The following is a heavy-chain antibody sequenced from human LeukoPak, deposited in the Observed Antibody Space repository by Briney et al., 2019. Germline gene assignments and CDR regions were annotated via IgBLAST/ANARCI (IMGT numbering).Heavy chain of an antibody. J-gene: IGHJ4*02. CDR3: ARHGPPMSPIEY. CDR2: LYCSGSI. V-gene: IGHV4-39*01. Sequence: PSETLSLTCTVSGDSISRSTYYWGWIRQPPGRGLEWIGALYCSGSIYYNPSLKSRVTISVDTPKNQFSLKLNAATAADTAVYYCARHGPPMSPIEYWGQGTLVSVSS. D-gene: IGHD3-22*01. CDR1: GDSISRSTYY.